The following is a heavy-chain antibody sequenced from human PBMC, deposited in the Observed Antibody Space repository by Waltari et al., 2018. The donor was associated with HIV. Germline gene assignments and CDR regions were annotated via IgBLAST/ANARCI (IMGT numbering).Heavy chain of an antibody. CDR3: ARDGGPWLIPIDQ. CDR1: GDSLGSDNW. D-gene: IGHD6-19*01. Sequence: QVQLQESGPGLVKPSGTLSLTCAVSGDSLGSDNWWVWVRKSPGKGLEWIGETYRDVRSNYNPSLKSRVIISMDQSQNQFSMMMHYVTAADTAMYYCARDGGPWLIPIDQWGQGILVTVSS. CDR2: TYRDVRS. J-gene: IGHJ4*02. V-gene: IGHV4-4*02.